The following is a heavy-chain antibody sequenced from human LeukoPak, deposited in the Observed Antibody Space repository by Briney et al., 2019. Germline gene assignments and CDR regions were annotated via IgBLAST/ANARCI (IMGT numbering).Heavy chain of an antibody. CDR2: ISYDGSNK. CDR1: GFTFSSYA. V-gene: IGHV3-30-3*01. CDR3: ASLRLGELSEDY. Sequence: QSGRSLRLSCAASGFTFSSYAMHWVRQAPGKGLEWVAVISYDGSNKYYADSVKGRFTISRDNSKNTLYLQMNSLRAEDTAVYYCASLRLGELSEDYWGQGTLVTVSS. D-gene: IGHD3-16*02. J-gene: IGHJ4*02.